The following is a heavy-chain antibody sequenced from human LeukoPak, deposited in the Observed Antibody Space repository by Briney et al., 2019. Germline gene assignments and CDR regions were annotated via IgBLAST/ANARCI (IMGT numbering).Heavy chain of an antibody. CDR2: IGTSSTTI. CDR1: GFTFSSYT. CDR3: ARSSSLAA. V-gene: IGHV3-48*01. J-gene: IGHJ5*02. D-gene: IGHD6-13*01. Sequence: GGSLRLSCAASGFTFSSYTMNWVRQPPGKGLEWVSNIGTSSTTIYYADSVKGRFTISRDNSKNTLYLQMNSLRAEDTAVYYCARSSSLAAWGQGTLVTVSS.